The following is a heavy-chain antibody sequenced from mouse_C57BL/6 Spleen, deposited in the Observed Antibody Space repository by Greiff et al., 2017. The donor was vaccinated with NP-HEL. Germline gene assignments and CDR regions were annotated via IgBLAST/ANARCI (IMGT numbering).Heavy chain of an antibody. Sequence: QVQLQQSGPELVKPGASVKISCKASGYSFTSYYIHWVKQRPGQGLEWIGWIYPGSGNTKYNEKFKGKATLTADTSSSTAYMQLSSLTSEDSAVYYCARAGEDYAMDYWGQGTSVTVSS. J-gene: IGHJ4*01. CDR3: ARAGEDYAMDY. V-gene: IGHV1-66*01. CDR2: IYPGSGNT. CDR1: GYSFTSYY.